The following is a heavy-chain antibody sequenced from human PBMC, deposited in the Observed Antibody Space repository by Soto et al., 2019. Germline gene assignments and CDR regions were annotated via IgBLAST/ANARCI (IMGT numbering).Heavy chain of an antibody. CDR3: ARESGYSDFLTNFDY. CDR2: IYYSGST. CDR1: GGSISSGVSY. D-gene: IGHD4-17*01. Sequence: SETLSLTCTVSGGSISSGVSYWSWIRQHPGKGLEWIGYIYYSGSTYYNPSLKSRVTISVDTSKNQFSLRLSSVTAADTAVYYCARESGYSDFLTNFDYWGQGTLVTVSS. J-gene: IGHJ4*02. V-gene: IGHV4-31*03.